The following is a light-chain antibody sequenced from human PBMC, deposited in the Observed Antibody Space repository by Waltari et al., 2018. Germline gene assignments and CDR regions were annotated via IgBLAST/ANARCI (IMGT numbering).Light chain of an antibody. Sequence: DIQMTQSPSSLSASVGDRVTITCRPSQSIRSYLNWYQQKPGKAPKHLIYTASRLQSGVPSRFSGSGSGTDFTLTISSLQPEDFATYYCQQSYSIPFTFGPGIKVDI. J-gene: IGKJ3*01. CDR1: QSIRSY. CDR2: TAS. V-gene: IGKV1-39*01. CDR3: QQSYSIPFT.